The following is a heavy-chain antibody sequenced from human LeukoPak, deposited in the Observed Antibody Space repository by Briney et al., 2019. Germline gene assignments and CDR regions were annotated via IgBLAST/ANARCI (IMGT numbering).Heavy chain of an antibody. CDR2: IRYDGSNK. CDR1: GFAFSSYG. J-gene: IGHJ4*02. D-gene: IGHD3-10*01. Sequence: GGSLRLSCAASGFAFSSYGMHWVRQAPGKGLEWVAFIRYDGSNKYYADSVKGRFTISRDNSKNTLYLQMNSLRAEDTAVYYCARDPYNGYYDGSGSSKFDYWGQGTLVTVSS. CDR3: ARDPYNGYYDGSGSSKFDY. V-gene: IGHV3-30*02.